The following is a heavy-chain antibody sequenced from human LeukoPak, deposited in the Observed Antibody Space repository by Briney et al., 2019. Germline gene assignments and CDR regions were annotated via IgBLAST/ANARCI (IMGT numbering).Heavy chain of an antibody. CDR2: IYYSGST. Sequence: PSETLSLTCTVSDGSISSYYWSWIRQPPGKGLEWIGYIYYSGSTNYNPSLKSRVTISVHTSKNQFSLTLSSVTAADTAVYYCARERRGGALDYWGQGTLVTVSS. CDR3: ARERRGGALDY. J-gene: IGHJ4*02. D-gene: IGHD3-16*01. V-gene: IGHV4-59*01. CDR1: DGSISSYY.